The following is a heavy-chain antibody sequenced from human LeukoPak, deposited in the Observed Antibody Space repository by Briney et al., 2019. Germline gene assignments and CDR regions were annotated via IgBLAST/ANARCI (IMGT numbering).Heavy chain of an antibody. CDR1: GGSISSYY. Sequence: SETLSLTCTVSGGSISSYYWSWLRQPPGKGLEWIGYIYYSGSTNYNPSLKSRVTISVDTSKNQFSLKLSSVTAADTAVYYCARGVNGAVADSFDYWGQGTLVTVSS. CDR2: IYYSGST. J-gene: IGHJ4*02. D-gene: IGHD6-19*01. V-gene: IGHV4-59*01. CDR3: ARGVNGAVADSFDY.